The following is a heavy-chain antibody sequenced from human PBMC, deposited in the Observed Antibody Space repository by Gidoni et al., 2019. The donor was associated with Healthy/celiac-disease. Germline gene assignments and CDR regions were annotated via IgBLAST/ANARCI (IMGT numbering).Heavy chain of an antibody. Sequence: SYGMHWVRQAPGKGLEWVAVIWYDGSNKYYADSVKGRFTISRDNSKNTLYLQMNSLRAEDTAVHYCARETILEWLFPTYSYFDYWGQGTLVTVSS. D-gene: IGHD3-3*01. CDR2: IWYDGSNK. CDR1: SYG. J-gene: IGHJ4*02. CDR3: ARETILEWLFPTYSYFDY. V-gene: IGHV3-33*01.